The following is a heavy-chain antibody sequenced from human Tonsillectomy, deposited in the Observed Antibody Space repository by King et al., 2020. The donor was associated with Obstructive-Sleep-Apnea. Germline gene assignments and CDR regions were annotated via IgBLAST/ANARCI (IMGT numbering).Heavy chain of an antibody. V-gene: IGHV4-31*03. D-gene: IGHD4-17*01. Sequence: MQLQESGPGLVKPSQTLPLTCTVSGGSISGGIYYWSWIRQRPGKGLEWIGYIYHSGTTDYNPSLKSRVTLSVDTSKNQFSLKLNSVTAADAAVYFCARSFGDYSHWYFDLWGRGTLVNVSS. J-gene: IGHJ2*01. CDR2: IYHSGTT. CDR3: ARSFGDYSHWYFDL. CDR1: GGSISGGIYY.